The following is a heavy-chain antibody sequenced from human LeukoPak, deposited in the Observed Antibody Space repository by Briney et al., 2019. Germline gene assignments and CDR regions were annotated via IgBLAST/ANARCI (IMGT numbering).Heavy chain of an antibody. CDR1: GYTLTELS. Sequence: ASVKVSCKVSGYTLTELSMHWVRQAPGKGLEWMGGFDPEDGETIYAQKFQGRVTMTEDTSTDTAYMELSRLRSDDTAVYYCARDSVVVEAAITLAETYYYYYMDVWGQGTTVTVSS. V-gene: IGHV1-24*01. D-gene: IGHD2-15*01. J-gene: IGHJ6*03. CDR3: ARDSVVVEAAITLAETYYYYYMDV. CDR2: FDPEDGET.